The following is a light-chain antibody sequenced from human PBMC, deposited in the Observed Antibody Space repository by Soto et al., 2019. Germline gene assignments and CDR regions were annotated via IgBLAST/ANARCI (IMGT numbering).Light chain of an antibody. J-gene: IGKJ2*01. CDR2: GAS. CDR3: QHRGAWPPYT. V-gene: IGKV3-15*01. Sequence: EVVMTQSPATLSVSPGDRATLSCRASQSVDTNVAWYQQKPGQPPRLLVHGASTRATGIPDRFTGVGSGTDFTLTISGLQSDDFAVYYCQHRGAWPPYTFGPGTKLEIK. CDR1: QSVDTN.